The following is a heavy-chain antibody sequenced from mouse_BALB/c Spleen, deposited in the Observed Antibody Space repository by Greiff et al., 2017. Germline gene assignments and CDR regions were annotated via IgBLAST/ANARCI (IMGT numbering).Heavy chain of an antibody. CDR2: ISDGGSYT. J-gene: IGHJ1*01. V-gene: IGHV5-4*02. CDR1: GFTFSDYY. D-gene: IGHD1-2*01. CDR3: ARGTTAVSGYFDV. Sequence: DVQLVESGGGLVKPGGSLKLSCAASGFTFSDYYMYWVRQTPEKRLEWVATISDGGSYTYYPDSVKGRFTISRDNAKNNLYLQMSSLKSEDTAMYYCARGTTAVSGYFDVWGAGTTVTVSS.